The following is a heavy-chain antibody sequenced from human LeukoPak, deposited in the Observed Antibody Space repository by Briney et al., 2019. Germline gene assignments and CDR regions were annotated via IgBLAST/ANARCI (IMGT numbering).Heavy chain of an antibody. Sequence: SETLSLTCTVSGGSISSGDYYWSWIRQPPGKGLEWIGYIYYSGSTYYNPSLKSRVTISVDTSKNQFSLKLSSVTAADTAVYYCASTINCGGDCYLDYWGQGTLLTVSS. V-gene: IGHV4-30-4*08. CDR1: GGSISSGDYY. CDR2: IYYSGST. CDR3: ASTINCGGDCYLDY. D-gene: IGHD2-21*01. J-gene: IGHJ4*02.